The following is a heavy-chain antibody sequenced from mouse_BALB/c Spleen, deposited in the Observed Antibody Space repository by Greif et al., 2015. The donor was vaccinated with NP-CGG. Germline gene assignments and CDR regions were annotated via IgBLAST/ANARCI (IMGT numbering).Heavy chain of an antibody. CDR2: INPDSSTI. CDR1: GFDFSRYW. D-gene: IGHD3-3*01. CDR3: ARRWGQPYAMDY. J-gene: IGHJ4*01. Sequence: EVQLVESGGGLVQPGGSLKLSCAASGFDFSRYWMSWVRQAPGKGLEWIGEINPDSSTINYTPSLKDKFIISRDNAKNTLYLQMSKVRSEDTALYYCARRWGQPYAMDYWGQGTSVTVSS. V-gene: IGHV4-1*02.